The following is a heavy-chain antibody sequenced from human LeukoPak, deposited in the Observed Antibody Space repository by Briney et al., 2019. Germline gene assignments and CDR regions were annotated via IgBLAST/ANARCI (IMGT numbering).Heavy chain of an antibody. V-gene: IGHV4-39*01. CDR2: IYYSGST. J-gene: IGHJ4*02. CDR3: ARHLSSGCPGDY. D-gene: IGHD6-19*01. Sequence: SETLSVTCTVSGGSISTSSYYWGWIRQPPGKGLEWIGSIYYSGSTYYNPSLKSRVTISVDTSKNQFSLKLSSVTAADTAVYYCARHLSSGCPGDYWGQGTLVTVSS. CDR1: GGSISTSSYY.